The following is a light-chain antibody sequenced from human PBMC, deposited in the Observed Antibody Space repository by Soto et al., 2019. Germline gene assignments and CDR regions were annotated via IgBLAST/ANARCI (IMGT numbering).Light chain of an antibody. CDR3: SSYAGSNIWV. CDR1: RSDVGDYNS. CDR2: EVS. Sequence: QSVLTQPPSASGSPGRSVTISCSGTRSDVGDYNSVSWYQQHPGKAPKLMIYEVSKRPPGVPDRFSGSKSGNAAFLTVSGLQAEDEADYYCSSYAGSNIWVFGGGTKLTVL. J-gene: IGLJ3*02. V-gene: IGLV2-8*01.